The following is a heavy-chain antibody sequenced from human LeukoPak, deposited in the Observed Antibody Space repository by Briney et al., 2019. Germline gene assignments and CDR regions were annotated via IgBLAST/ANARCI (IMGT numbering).Heavy chain of an antibody. J-gene: IGHJ6*03. D-gene: IGHD3-22*01. Sequence: GGSLRLSCAASGFTFSSYGMHWVRQAPGKGLEWVAVISYDGSNKYYADSVKGRFTISRDNSKNTLYLQMNSLRAEDTAVYYCAKDLISGYYYYMDVWGKGTTVTISS. CDR2: ISYDGSNK. CDR1: GFTFSSYG. V-gene: IGHV3-30*18. CDR3: AKDLISGYYYYMDV.